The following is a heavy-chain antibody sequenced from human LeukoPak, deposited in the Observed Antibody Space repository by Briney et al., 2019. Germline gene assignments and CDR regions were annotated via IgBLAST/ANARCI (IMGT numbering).Heavy chain of an antibody. CDR1: GVSISSYY. D-gene: IGHD1-26*01. CDR2: IYYSGST. V-gene: IGHV4-59*08. J-gene: IGHJ4*02. Sequence: KPSETLSLTCTVSGVSISSYYWSWIRQPPGKGLEWIGYIYYSGSTNYNPSLKSRVTISVDTSKNQFSLKLSSVTAAGTAVYYCARPAEPYYFDYWGQGTLVTVSS. CDR3: ARPAEPYYFDY.